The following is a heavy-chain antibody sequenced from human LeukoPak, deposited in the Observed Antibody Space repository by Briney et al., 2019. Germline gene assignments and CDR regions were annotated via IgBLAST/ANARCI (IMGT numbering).Heavy chain of an antibody. CDR3: ARATYNWNDVANWFDP. V-gene: IGHV1-18*01. D-gene: IGHD1-1*01. Sequence: GASVKVSGKASGYTFTSYGISWVRQAPGQGLEWMGWISAYNGNTNYAQKLQGRVTMTTDTSTSTAYMELRSLRSDDTAVYYCARATYNWNDVANWFDPWGQGTLVTVSS. CDR1: GYTFTSYG. J-gene: IGHJ5*02. CDR2: ISAYNGNT.